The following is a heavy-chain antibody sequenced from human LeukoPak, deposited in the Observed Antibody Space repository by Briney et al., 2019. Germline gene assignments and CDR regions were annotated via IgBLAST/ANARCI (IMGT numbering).Heavy chain of an antibody. CDR2: ISGSGGAT. CDR3: AKDERNWNYNLASQTYD. Sequence: GGSLRLSCAASGFTFNTYAMSWVRQAPGKGLAWVSGISGSGGATYYADSVKGRFTVSRDNSKNTLYLQMSSLRAEDTAVYYCAKDERNWNYNLASQTYDWGQGTLVTVSS. D-gene: IGHD1-7*01. V-gene: IGHV3-23*01. J-gene: IGHJ4*02. CDR1: GFTFNTYA.